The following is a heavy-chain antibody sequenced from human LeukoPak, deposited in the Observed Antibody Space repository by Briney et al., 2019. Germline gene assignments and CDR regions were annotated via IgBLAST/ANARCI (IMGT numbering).Heavy chain of an antibody. CDR1: GIAFSNHW. CDR3: ARDRPHNWFDP. V-gene: IGHV3-74*01. J-gene: IGHJ5*02. Sequence: GGSLRLSCAASGIAFSNHWMHWVRQAPGKGLEWVSWINNDGSYAVYADSVRARFTISRDNAKNTLYLQMNSLRPEDTAVYYCARDRPHNWFDPWGREPWSPSPQ. CDR2: INNDGSYA.